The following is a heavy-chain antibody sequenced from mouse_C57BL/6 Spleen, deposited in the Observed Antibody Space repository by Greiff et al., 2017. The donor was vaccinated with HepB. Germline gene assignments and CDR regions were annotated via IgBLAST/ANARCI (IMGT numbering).Heavy chain of an antibody. D-gene: IGHD2-5*01. Sequence: EVKVVESGGGLVKPGGSLKLSCAASGFTFSSYAMSWVRQTPEKRLEWVATISDGGSYTYYPDNVKGRFTISRDNAKNNLYLQMSHLKSEDTAMYYCARDTSNYDWFAYWGQGTLVTVSA. CDR1: GFTFSSYA. V-gene: IGHV5-4*01. CDR3: ARDTSNYDWFAY. J-gene: IGHJ3*01. CDR2: ISDGGSYT.